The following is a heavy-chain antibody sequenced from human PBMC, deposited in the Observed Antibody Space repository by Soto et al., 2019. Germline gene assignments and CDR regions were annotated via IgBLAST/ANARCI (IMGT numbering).Heavy chain of an antibody. CDR3: ARAGYVYCGGDCLHWFDP. CDR2: IYYSGST. Sequence: QVQLQESGPGLVKPSQTLSLTCTVSGGSISSGDYYWSWIRQPPGKGLEWIGYIYYSGSTYYNPSLKSRVTISVDTSKNQFSLKLSSVTAADTAVYYCARAGYVYCGGDCLHWFDPWGQGTLVTVSS. V-gene: IGHV4-30-4*01. CDR1: GGSISSGDYY. D-gene: IGHD2-21*02. J-gene: IGHJ5*02.